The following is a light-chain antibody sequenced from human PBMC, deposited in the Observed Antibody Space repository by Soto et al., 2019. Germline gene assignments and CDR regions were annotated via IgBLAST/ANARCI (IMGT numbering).Light chain of an antibody. Sequence: DIQMTQSPSTLSASVGDRVSITCRASQSISSWLAWYQQKPGQAPKLLIYDASSLESGVPSRFSGSGSGTEFTLTISSLQPDDFATYYCQQYNIYSTFGQGTKVDI. CDR3: QQYNIYST. CDR2: DAS. V-gene: IGKV1-5*01. CDR1: QSISSW. J-gene: IGKJ1*01.